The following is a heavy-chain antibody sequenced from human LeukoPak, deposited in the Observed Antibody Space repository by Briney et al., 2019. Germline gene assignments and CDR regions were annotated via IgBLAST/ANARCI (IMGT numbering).Heavy chain of an antibody. J-gene: IGHJ4*02. V-gene: IGHV3-74*01. CDR1: GFTFSSYW. D-gene: IGHD4-11*01. CDR3: ARGSTLTTLVY. CDR2: INSDGSST. Sequence: GGSLRLSCAASGFTFSSYWMHWVRQAPGKGLVWVSRINSDGSSTSYADSVKGRFTISRDNAKNTLYLQMNSPRAEDTAVYYCARGSTLTTLVYWGQGTLVTVSS.